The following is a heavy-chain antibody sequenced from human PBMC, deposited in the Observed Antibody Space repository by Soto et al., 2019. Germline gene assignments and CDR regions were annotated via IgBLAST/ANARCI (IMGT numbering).Heavy chain of an antibody. D-gene: IGHD6-13*01. Sequence: ESGGGVVQPGRSLRLSCAASGFTFSSYGMHWVRQAPGKGLEWVAVIWYDGSNKYYADSVKGRFTISRDNSKNTLYLQMNSLRAEDTAVYYCARDRSSSWYDPFDYWGQGTLVTVSS. CDR3: ARDRSSSWYDPFDY. V-gene: IGHV3-33*01. CDR1: GFTFSSYG. CDR2: IWYDGSNK. J-gene: IGHJ4*02.